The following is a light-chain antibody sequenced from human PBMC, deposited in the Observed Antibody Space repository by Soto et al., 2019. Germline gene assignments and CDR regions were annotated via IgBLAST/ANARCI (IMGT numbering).Light chain of an antibody. Sequence: QYVLTQPSSVSGSPGQSITISCTGTISDVGSYNLVSWYQQHPGKAPKLMIYEGSKRPSGVSNRFSGSKSGNTASLTTSGLQAEDEADYYCCSYAGSSTFVFGTGTKVTVL. CDR2: EGS. J-gene: IGLJ1*01. V-gene: IGLV2-23*01. CDR3: CSYAGSSTFV. CDR1: ISDVGSYNL.